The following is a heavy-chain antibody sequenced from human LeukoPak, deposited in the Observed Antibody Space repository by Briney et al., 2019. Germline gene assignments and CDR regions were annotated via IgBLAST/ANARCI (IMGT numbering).Heavy chain of an antibody. J-gene: IGHJ4*02. Sequence: SETLSLTCTVSGGSISSYYWSWIRQPPGKGLEWIGYIYYSGSTNYNPSLKSRVTISVDTSKNQFSLKLSSVTAADTAVYYCASRSTYNCGGDCYLFDYWGQGTLVTVSS. D-gene: IGHD2-21*02. CDR3: ASRSTYNCGGDCYLFDY. CDR2: IYYSGST. CDR1: GGSISSYY. V-gene: IGHV4-59*08.